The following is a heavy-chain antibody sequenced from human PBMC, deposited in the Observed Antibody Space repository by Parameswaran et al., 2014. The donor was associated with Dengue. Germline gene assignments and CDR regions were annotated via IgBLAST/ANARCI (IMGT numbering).Heavy chain of an antibody. V-gene: IGHV3-7*01. CDR3: ARDNGDGAFDI. Sequence: ANIKQDGSEKYYVDSVKGRFTISRDNAKNSLYLQMHSLRAEDTAIYYCARDNGDGAFDIWGQGTMVTVSS. D-gene: IGHD4-17*01. CDR2: IKQDGSEK. J-gene: IGHJ3*02.